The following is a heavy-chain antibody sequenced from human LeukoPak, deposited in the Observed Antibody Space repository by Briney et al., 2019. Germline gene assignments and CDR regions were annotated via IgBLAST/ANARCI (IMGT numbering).Heavy chain of an antibody. Sequence: GGSLRLSCAASGFTFSSYEMNWVRQAPGKGLEWVSYISSSGSTIYYAASVKGRFTISRDNAKNSLYLQMNSLRAEDTAVYYCARDLTTLRSGMDVWGQGTTVTVSS. CDR2: ISSSGSTI. CDR3: ARDLTTLRSGMDV. D-gene: IGHD1-1*01. V-gene: IGHV3-48*03. CDR1: GFTFSSYE. J-gene: IGHJ6*02.